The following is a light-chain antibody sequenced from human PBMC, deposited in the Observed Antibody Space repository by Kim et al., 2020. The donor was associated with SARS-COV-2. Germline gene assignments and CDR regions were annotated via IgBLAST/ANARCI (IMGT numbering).Light chain of an antibody. CDR2: GAS. J-gene: IGKJ1*01. Sequence: EIVMTQSPATLSVSPGERATLSCRASQSVSSNLAWYQQKPGQAPRLLIYGASTRATGIPARFSGNGSGTDFTLTISSLQSEDFAVYYCQQYNNWPPGFGQGTKVDIK. CDR3: QQYNNWPPG. CDR1: QSVSSN. V-gene: IGKV3-15*01.